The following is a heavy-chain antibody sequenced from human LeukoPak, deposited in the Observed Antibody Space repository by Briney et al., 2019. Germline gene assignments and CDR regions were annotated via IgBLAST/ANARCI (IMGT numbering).Heavy chain of an antibody. D-gene: IGHD5-24*01. Sequence: PPGRSLRLSCAASGFTFSSYGMHWVRQAPGKGLEWMADIWYDGSNKYYADSVKGRFTISRDSSKNTLYLQMNSLRAEDTAVYYCARGRDGYNSPGDNWFDPWGQGTLVTVSS. V-gene: IGHV3-33*01. J-gene: IGHJ5*02. CDR1: GFTFSSYG. CDR2: IWYDGSNK. CDR3: ARGRDGYNSPGDNWFDP.